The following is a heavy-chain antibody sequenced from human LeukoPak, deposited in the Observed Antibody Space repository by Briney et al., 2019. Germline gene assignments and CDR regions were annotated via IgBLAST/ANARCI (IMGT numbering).Heavy chain of an antibody. J-gene: IGHJ4*02. V-gene: IGHV3-48*04. D-gene: IGHD1-1*01. CDR1: GFTFSDYS. CDR2: IGISSGNT. CDR3: ARDHNYAFDN. Sequence: GGSLSLSCAASGFTFSDYSMNWVRQAPGKGLEWISYIGISSGNTKYADSVKGRFTISGDNAKNSLYLQMNSLRVEDTAVYYCARDHNYAFDNWGQGTLVTVSS.